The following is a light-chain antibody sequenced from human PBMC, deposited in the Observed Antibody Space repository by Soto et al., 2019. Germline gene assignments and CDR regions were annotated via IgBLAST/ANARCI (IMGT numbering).Light chain of an antibody. V-gene: IGKV3-15*01. CDR2: GAS. Sequence: EIVMTQSPATLSVSPGQRVTLSCRASQGVSDNLAWYQQKPGQTPRLLFYGASTRATTIPARFSGSGSGTEFTLTISSLQSEDFAVYYCHQSNKWPYTFGQGTRLDIK. J-gene: IGKJ2*01. CDR3: HQSNKWPYT. CDR1: QGVSDN.